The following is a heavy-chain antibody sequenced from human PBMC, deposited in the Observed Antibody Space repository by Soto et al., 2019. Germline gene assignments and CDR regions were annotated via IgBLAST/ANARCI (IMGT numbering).Heavy chain of an antibody. D-gene: IGHD1-7*01. V-gene: IGHV1-18*01. J-gene: IGHJ6*02. CDR1: GYTFTSYG. CDR3: AGVRITGTAQYYYYGMDV. Sequence: QVQLVQSGAEVKKPGASVKVSCKASGYTFTSYGISWVRQAPGQGLEWMGWISAYNGNTNYAQKLQGRVTMTTDTSTGTAYMELRGLRSDDTAVYYCAGVRITGTAQYYYYGMDVWGQGTTVTVSS. CDR2: ISAYNGNT.